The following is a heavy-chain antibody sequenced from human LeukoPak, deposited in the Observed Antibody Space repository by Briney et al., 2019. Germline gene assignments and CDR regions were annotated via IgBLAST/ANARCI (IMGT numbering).Heavy chain of an antibody. CDR3: ARRGLGAARNWFDP. CDR1: GGSISSSGYY. CDR2: IYHTGST. Sequence: PSETLSLTCTVSGGSISSSGYYWGWIRQPPGKGLEWIGSIYHTGSTYYNPSLKSRVTISVDTSKNQFSLKVSSVTAADTAVYYCARRGLGAARNWFDPWGQGTLVTVSS. V-gene: IGHV4-39*01. D-gene: IGHD3-3*01. J-gene: IGHJ5*02.